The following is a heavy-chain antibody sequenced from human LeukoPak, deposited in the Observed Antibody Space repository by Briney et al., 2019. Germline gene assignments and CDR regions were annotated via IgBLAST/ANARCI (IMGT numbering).Heavy chain of an antibody. Sequence: GGSLRLSCAASGFTFSDCWMSWVRQAPGKGLEWVSSISSSSSYIYYADSVKGRFTISRDNAKNSLYLQMNSLRAEDTAVYYCARDGNVLLWFGELLYGMDVWGQGTTVTVSS. V-gene: IGHV3-21*01. CDR1: GFTFSDCW. CDR3: ARDGNVLLWFGELLYGMDV. J-gene: IGHJ6*02. D-gene: IGHD3-10*01. CDR2: ISSSSSYI.